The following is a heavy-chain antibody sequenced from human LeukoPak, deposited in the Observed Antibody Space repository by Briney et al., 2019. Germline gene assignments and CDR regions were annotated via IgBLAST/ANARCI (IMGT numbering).Heavy chain of an antibody. CDR2: INPSGGST. CDR3: ARFKKYYYDSSGSQDYYGMDV. CDR1: GYTFTSYY. V-gene: IGHV1-46*01. J-gene: IGHJ6*02. Sequence: ASVKVSCKASGYTFTSYYMHWVRQAPGQGLEWMGIINPSGGSTSYAQKFQGRVTMTRDTSTSTVYMELSSLRSEDTAVYYCARFKKYYYDSSGSQDYYGMDVWGQGTTVTVSS. D-gene: IGHD3-22*01.